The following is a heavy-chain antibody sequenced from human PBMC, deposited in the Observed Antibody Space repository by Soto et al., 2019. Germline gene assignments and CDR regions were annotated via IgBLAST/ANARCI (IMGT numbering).Heavy chain of an antibody. V-gene: IGHV4-31*03. J-gene: IGHJ4*02. CDR2: IYYSGST. D-gene: IGHD2-8*01. CDR1: GGSISSGGYY. Sequence: QVQLQESGPGLVKPSQTLSLTCTVSGGSISSGGYYWSWIRQHPGKGLEWIGYIYYSGSTYYNPSRKRRVTISVDTSKNQFSLKLSSVTAADTAVYYCARGFCTNGVCYHFDYWGQGTLVTVSS. CDR3: ARGFCTNGVCYHFDY.